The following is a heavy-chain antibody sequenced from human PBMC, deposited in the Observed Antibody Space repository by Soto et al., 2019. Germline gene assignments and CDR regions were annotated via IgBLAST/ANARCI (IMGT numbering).Heavy chain of an antibody. CDR3: ARYGGNSGYYYYGMDV. D-gene: IGHD2-21*02. CDR2: ISSSSSYI. Sequence: PGGFLRLSCAASGFTFSSYSMNWVRQAPGKGLEWVSSISSSSSYIYYADSVKGRFTISRDNAKNSLYLQMNSLRAEDTAVYYCARYGGNSGYYYYGMDVWGQGTTVTVSS. CDR1: GFTFSSYS. J-gene: IGHJ6*02. V-gene: IGHV3-21*01.